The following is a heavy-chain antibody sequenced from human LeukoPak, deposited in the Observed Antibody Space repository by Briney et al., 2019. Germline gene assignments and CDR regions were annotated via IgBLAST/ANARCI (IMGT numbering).Heavy chain of an antibody. V-gene: IGHV4-61*08. J-gene: IGHJ4*02. CDR1: GGSISSGGYY. D-gene: IGHD4-17*01. CDR2: IYYSGST. CDR3: ARQKTVTKLEFDC. Sequence: SETLSLTCTVSGGSISSGGYYWSWIRQHPGKGLEWIGYIYYSGSTNYNPSLKSRVIISVDTSKNQFSLKLSSVTATDTAVYYCARQKTVTKLEFDCWGQGTLVTVSS.